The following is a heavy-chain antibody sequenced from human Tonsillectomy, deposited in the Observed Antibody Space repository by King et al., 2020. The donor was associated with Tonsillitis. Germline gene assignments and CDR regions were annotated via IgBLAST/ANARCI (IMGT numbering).Heavy chain of an antibody. CDR2: ISYDGSNK. CDR1: GFTFSSYA. Sequence: VQLVESGGGVVQPGRSLRLSCAASGFTFSSYAIHWVRQAPVKGLEWVAVISYDGSNKYYADSVKGRFTISRDNSKNTLYLRMNSLRAEDTAVYYCARDQSAGDSTGFLYYWGQGTLVTVSS. D-gene: IGHD3-22*01. J-gene: IGHJ4*02. V-gene: IGHV3-30-3*01. CDR3: ARDQSAGDSTGFLYY.